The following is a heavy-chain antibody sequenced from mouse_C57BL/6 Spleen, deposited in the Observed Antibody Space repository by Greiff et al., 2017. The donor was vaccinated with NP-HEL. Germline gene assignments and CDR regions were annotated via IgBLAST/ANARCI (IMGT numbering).Heavy chain of an antibody. J-gene: IGHJ4*01. CDR1: GFSLTSYG. V-gene: IGHV2-6-1*01. CDR3: ARQHLYYGNYDYAMDY. D-gene: IGHD2-1*01. CDR2: IWSDGST. Sequence: QVQLKESGPGLVAPSQSLSITCTVSGFSLTSYGVHWVRQPPGKGLEWLVVIWSDGSTTYNSALKSRLSISKDNSKSQVFLKMNSLQTDDTAMYYCARQHLYYGNYDYAMDYWGQGTSVTVSS.